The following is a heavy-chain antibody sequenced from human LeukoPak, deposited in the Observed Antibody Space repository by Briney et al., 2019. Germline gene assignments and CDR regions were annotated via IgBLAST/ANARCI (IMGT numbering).Heavy chain of an antibody. CDR3: ARQSSAFYLDY. J-gene: IGHJ4*02. Sequence: SETLSLTCTVSGGSISGFYWSWIRQPPGKGLEWIGYIYYTGSTNYNPSLESRVTISVDMSKNQTSLKLTSVTAADTAVYYCARQSSAFYLDYWGQGTLVTVSS. CDR2: IYYTGST. D-gene: IGHD6-19*01. CDR1: GGSISGFY. V-gene: IGHV4-59*08.